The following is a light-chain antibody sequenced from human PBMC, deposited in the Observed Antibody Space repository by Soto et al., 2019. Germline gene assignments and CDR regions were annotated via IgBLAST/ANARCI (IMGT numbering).Light chain of an antibody. CDR1: SSNIGAGYD. J-gene: IGLJ1*01. Sequence: QTVVTQPPSVSGAPGQRVTISCTGSSSNIGAGYDVHWYQQFPGTAPKLLSYGNSNRPSGVPDRFSGSKSGTSASLAITGLQAEDEADYYGQSYDSSLSGVFGSGTKVTVL. V-gene: IGLV1-40*01. CDR2: GNS. CDR3: QSYDSSLSGV.